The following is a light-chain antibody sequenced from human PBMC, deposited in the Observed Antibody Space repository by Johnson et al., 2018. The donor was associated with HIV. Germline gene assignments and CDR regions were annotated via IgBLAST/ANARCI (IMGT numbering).Light chain of an antibody. CDR2: DNS. CDR3: GTWDSSLSGYV. Sequence: QSVLTQPPSVSAAPGQKVTISCSGSSSNIGNNYVSWYQHPPGTAPKLLIYDNSKRPSGLPDRFSATKSGTSATLGITGFQTGDEADYYCGTWDSSLSGYVFGTGTKVTVL. V-gene: IGLV1-51*01. CDR1: SSNIGNNY. J-gene: IGLJ1*01.